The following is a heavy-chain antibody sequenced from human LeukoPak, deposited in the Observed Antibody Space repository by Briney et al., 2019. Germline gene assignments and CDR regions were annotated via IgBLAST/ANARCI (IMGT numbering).Heavy chain of an antibody. Sequence: GGSLRLSCAASGFTFSDYYMSWIRQAPGKGLEWVSYISSSGSTIYYADSVKGRFTISRDNAEKSLYLQMNSLRAEDTAVYYCARDAASGNNWFDPWGQGTLVTVSS. CDR1: GFTFSDYY. D-gene: IGHD2-15*01. CDR3: ARDAASGNNWFDP. CDR2: ISSSGSTI. J-gene: IGHJ5*02. V-gene: IGHV3-11*04.